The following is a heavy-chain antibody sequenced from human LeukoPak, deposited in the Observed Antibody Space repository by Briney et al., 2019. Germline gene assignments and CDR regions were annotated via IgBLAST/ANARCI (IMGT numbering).Heavy chain of an antibody. J-gene: IGHJ3*02. V-gene: IGHV3-66*01. D-gene: IGHD2-21*01. Sequence: PGGSLRLSCAASGFTVSSNYMSWVRQAPGKGLEWVSVIYSGGSTYYADSVKGRFTISRDNSKNTLYLQMNSLRAEDTAVYYCARDPRIHAFDIWGQGTMVTVSS. CDR2: IYSGGST. CDR1: GFTVSSNY. CDR3: ARDPRIHAFDI.